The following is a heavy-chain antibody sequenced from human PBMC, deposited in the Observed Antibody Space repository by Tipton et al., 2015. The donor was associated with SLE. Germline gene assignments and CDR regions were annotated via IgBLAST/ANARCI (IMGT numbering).Heavy chain of an antibody. Sequence: TLSLTCAVSGYSISSGYYWGWIRQSPGKGLEWIGSMYHSGGTYFNPSLKSRVTISVDTSKNQFSLKLSSVTAADTAVYYCAKALGSGSTFSFDYLGQGTLVTVSS. CDR2: MYHSGGT. J-gene: IGHJ4*02. V-gene: IGHV4-38-2*01. CDR3: AKALGSGSTFSFDY. D-gene: IGHD3-10*01. CDR1: GYSISSGYY.